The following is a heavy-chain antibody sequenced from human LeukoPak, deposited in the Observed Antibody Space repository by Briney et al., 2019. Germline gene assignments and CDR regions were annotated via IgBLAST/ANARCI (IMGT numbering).Heavy chain of an antibody. D-gene: IGHD6-13*01. Sequence: GASVKVSCKASGYTFTGYYMHWVRQAPGQGLEWMGWINPNSGGTNYAQRFQGRVTMTRDTSIGTAYMELSRLRSDDTAVYYCARGVAAAGTNYYYMDVWGKGTTVTVSS. CDR1: GYTFTGYY. V-gene: IGHV1-2*02. CDR3: ARGVAAAGTNYYYMDV. CDR2: INPNSGGT. J-gene: IGHJ6*03.